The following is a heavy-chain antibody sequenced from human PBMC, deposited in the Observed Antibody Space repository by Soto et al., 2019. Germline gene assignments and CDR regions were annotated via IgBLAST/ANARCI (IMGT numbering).Heavy chain of an antibody. Sequence: SETLSLTCAVYGGSFSGYYWSWIRQPPGKGLEWIGEINHSGSTNYNPSLKSRVTISVDTSKNQFSLKLSSVTAADTAVYYCARAVLMVYAILGWFDPWGQGTLVTVSS. CDR3: ARAVLMVYAILGWFDP. CDR1: GGSFSGYY. J-gene: IGHJ5*02. CDR2: INHSGST. D-gene: IGHD2-8*01. V-gene: IGHV4-34*01.